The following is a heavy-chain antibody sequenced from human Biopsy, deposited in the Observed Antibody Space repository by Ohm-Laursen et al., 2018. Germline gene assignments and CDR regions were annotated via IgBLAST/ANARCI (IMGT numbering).Heavy chain of an antibody. V-gene: IGHV4-59*08. D-gene: IGHD2-15*01. J-gene: IGHJ4*02. CDR1: GGSISSFY. CDR3: ARRGSGGRSFDH. CDR2: ISDSGST. Sequence: SDTLSLTCAVSGGSISSFYWTWIRQPPGKGPEWIGDISDSGSTNYKPSLKSRVIISVATSKNQFSLNLSSVTAADTAVYYCARRGSGGRSFDHWGQGTLVTVSS.